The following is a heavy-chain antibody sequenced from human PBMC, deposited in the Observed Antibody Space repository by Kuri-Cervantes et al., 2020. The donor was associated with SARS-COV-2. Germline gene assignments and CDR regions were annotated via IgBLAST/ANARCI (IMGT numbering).Heavy chain of an antibody. Sequence: GESLKISCAASGFTFSIYGMNWVRQAPGKGLEWVSAISGSGSRTYYADSVKGRFTISRDNSKDTLYLQMNSLRAEDTAVYYCAKDQGDSYGISYFDYWGQGTLVTVSS. CDR3: AKDQGDSYGISYFDY. V-gene: IGHV3-23*01. J-gene: IGHJ4*02. CDR1: GFTFSIYG. CDR2: ISGSGSRT. D-gene: IGHD5-18*01.